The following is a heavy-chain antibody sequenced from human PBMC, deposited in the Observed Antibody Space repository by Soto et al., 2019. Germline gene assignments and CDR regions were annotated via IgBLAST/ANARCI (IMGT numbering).Heavy chain of an antibody. V-gene: IGHV2-5*02. D-gene: IGHD3-22*01. J-gene: IGHJ4*02. CDR1: GFSLSTIRVA. CDR3: AHKGTEGYFGY. CDR2: IYWDDDK. Sequence: QITLKESGPTLVKPTQTLTLTCTFSGFSLSTIRVAVGWIRQPPGKALEWLALIYWDDDKRYSPSLKSRLTITKDTSKKQVVLTLTNMDPVDTATYYCAHKGTEGYFGYWGQGTLVTVSS.